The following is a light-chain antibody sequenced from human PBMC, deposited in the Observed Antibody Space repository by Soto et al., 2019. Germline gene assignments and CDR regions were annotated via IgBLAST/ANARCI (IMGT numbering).Light chain of an antibody. CDR2: EVT. J-gene: IGLJ1*01. CDR1: SSDVGGYKY. V-gene: IGLV2-8*01. Sequence: QSALTQPPSASGSPGESVTISCTGTSSDVGGYKYVSWYQQHPGKAPKLIIYEVTKWPSGVPDRFSGSKSGNTASLTVSGLQADDEADYFCSSYVGTNFVNVFGTGTKLTVL. CDR3: SSYVGTNFVNV.